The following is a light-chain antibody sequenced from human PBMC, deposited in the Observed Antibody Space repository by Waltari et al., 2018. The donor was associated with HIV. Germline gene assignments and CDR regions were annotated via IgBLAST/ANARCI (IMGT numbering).Light chain of an antibody. CDR2: YYSYPNT. J-gene: IGLJ3*02. CDR3: KNWPSNAPGV. Sequence: QPVLPQLPSSSASPGDSARLTCTLPRDINVGRYNLYWYQQKPGSPPRYLLYYYSYPNTGQGSGVPGRFSGSKAGSANSVIFPSSGAESEDESYYYCKNWPSNAPGVFGGGTKLTVL. V-gene: IGLV5-37*01. CDR1: RDINVGRYN.